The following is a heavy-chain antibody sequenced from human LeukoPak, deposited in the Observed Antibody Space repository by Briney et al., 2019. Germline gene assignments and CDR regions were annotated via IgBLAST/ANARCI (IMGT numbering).Heavy chain of an antibody. CDR3: ATGGGRYFDWLPSYYFDY. V-gene: IGHV3-48*03. CDR2: ISSSGSTI. D-gene: IGHD3-9*01. Sequence: QTGGSLRLSCAASGFTFSSYEMNWVRQAPGKGLEWVSYISSSGSTIYYADSVKGRFTISRDNAKNSLYLQMNSLRAEDTAVSYCATGGGRYFDWLPSYYFDYWGKGTLVTVSS. J-gene: IGHJ4*02. CDR1: GFTFSSYE.